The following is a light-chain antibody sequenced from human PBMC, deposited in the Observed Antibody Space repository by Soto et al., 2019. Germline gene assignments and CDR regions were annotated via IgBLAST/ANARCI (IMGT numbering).Light chain of an antibody. CDR1: QTIANN. J-gene: IGKJ2*01. V-gene: IGKV3-15*01. Sequence: ETVMTQSPATLSVSPGERATLSCRASQTIANNLAWYQQRPGQAPRLLIYGASTRATGIPARFSGSGSGTESTLTISSLQSEAFPIYYCQQYHNWPPYTFGQGTKLVIK. CDR3: QQYHNWPPYT. CDR2: GAS.